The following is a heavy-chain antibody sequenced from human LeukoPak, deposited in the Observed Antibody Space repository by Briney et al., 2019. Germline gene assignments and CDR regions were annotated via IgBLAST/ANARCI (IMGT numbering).Heavy chain of an antibody. Sequence: ASVKVSCKASGYAFTGYYMHWVRQAPGQGLEWMGRINPNSGGTNYAQKFQGRVTMTRDTSISTAYMELSRLRSDDTAVYYCARGSSRWLQYVDYWGQGTLVTVSS. J-gene: IGHJ4*02. CDR1: GYAFTGYY. CDR2: INPNSGGT. CDR3: ARGSSRWLQYVDY. V-gene: IGHV1-2*06. D-gene: IGHD5-24*01.